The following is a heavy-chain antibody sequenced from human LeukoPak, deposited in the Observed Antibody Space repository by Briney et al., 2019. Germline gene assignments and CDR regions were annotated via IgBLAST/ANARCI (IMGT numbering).Heavy chain of an antibody. V-gene: IGHV3-33*08. J-gene: IGHJ4*02. Sequence: GGSLRLSCAASGFTFSSYWMSWVRQAPGKGLEWVAVIWYDGSNKYYADSVKGRFTISRDNSKNTLYLQMNSLRAEDTAVYYCATIAVAGTFYWGQGTLVTVSS. D-gene: IGHD6-19*01. CDR3: ATIAVAGTFY. CDR2: IWYDGSNK. CDR1: GFTFSSYW.